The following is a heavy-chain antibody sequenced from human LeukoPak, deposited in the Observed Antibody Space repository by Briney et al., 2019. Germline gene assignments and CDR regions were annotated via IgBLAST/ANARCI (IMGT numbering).Heavy chain of an antibody. CDR1: GFTFSSNW. CDR3: ARDKPHYSHDY. V-gene: IGHV3-7*04. D-gene: IGHD5-18*01. J-gene: IGHJ4*02. CDR2: IKKDGSEK. Sequence: GGSLRLSCAASGFTFSSNWMSWVRQAPGKGLEWVASIKKDGSEKYYVDSVKGRFTTSRDDAKNSLYLQMNSLRAEDTAVYYCARDKPHYSHDYWGQGTLVTVSS.